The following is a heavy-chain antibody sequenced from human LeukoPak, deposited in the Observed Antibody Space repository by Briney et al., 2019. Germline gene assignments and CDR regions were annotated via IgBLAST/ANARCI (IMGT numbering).Heavy chain of an antibody. J-gene: IGHJ4*02. V-gene: IGHV3-30*02. Sequence: GGPLRLSCAASGFTFSSYGMHWVRQAPGKGLEWVAFIRYDGSNKYYADSVKGRFTISRDNSKNTLYLQMNSLRAEDTAVYYCAKPPDAATDYWGQGTLVTVSS. CDR1: GFTFSSYG. CDR2: IRYDGSNK. D-gene: IGHD6-13*01. CDR3: AKPPDAATDY.